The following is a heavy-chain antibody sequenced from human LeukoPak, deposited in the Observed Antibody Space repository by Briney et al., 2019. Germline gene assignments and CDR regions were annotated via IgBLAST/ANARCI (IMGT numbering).Heavy chain of an antibody. D-gene: IGHD3-10*01. CDR3: GRDVLGETGAGGP. V-gene: IGHV3-21*01. CDR1: GFTFSCYT. J-gene: IGHJ5*02. Sequence: AGSLRLSCTGSGFTFSCYTMNWVRQAPGQGLKWVSTINPSGDSTWNADSVKGRFTIFRHNSRNSVTLQMNSLRADDTAMYYCGRDVLGETGAGGPWGQGALVTVSS. CDR2: INPSGDST.